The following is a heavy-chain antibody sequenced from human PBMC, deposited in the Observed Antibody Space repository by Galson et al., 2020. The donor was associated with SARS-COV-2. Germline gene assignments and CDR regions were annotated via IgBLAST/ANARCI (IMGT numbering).Heavy chain of an antibody. CDR3: AKDLHYDNSGYRSNAFDI. Sequence: GGSLRLSCAASGFTFDDYAMHWVRQAPGKGLEWVSGISWNSGSIGYADSVKGRFTISRDNAKNSLYLQMNSLRAEDTALYYCAKDLHYDNSGYRSNAFDIWGQGTMVTVSS. CDR2: ISWNSGSI. CDR1: GFTFDDYA. J-gene: IGHJ3*02. V-gene: IGHV3-9*01. D-gene: IGHD3-22*01.